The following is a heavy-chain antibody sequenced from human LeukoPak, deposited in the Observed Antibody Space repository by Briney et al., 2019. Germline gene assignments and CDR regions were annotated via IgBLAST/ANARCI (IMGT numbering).Heavy chain of an antibody. CDR3: ARLGIITAAGSNDY. CDR2: ISGSGGST. J-gene: IGHJ4*02. Sequence: GGSLRLSCAASGFTFSSYAMSWVRQAPGKGLEWVSAISGSGGSTYYADSVKGRFTISRDNSKNTLYLQMNSLRAEDTAVYYCARLGIITAAGSNDYWGQGTLVTVSS. D-gene: IGHD6-13*01. CDR1: GFTFSSYA. V-gene: IGHV3-23*01.